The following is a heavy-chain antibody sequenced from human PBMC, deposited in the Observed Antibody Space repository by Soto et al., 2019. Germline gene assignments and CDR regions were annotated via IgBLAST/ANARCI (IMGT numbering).Heavy chain of an antibody. V-gene: IGHV3-66*01. CDR2: IYSGGST. CDR1: GLTVSSNY. CDR3: ARVDWDYYYYYYMDV. Sequence: GGSLRLSCAASGLTVSSNYMSWVRQAPGKGLEWVSVIYSGGSTYYADSVKGRFTISRDNSKNTLYLQMNSLRAEDTAVYYCARVDWDYYYYYYMDVWGKGTTVTVSS. D-gene: IGHD3-9*01. J-gene: IGHJ6*03.